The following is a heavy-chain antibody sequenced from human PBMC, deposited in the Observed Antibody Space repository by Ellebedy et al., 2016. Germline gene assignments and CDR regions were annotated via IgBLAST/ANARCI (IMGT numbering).Heavy chain of an antibody. CDR2: ISPYNGNT. D-gene: IGHD1-26*01. CDR1: GFTFTDYG. V-gene: IGHV1-18*04. J-gene: IGHJ5*02. CDR3: ARDVTIVGTTGDWLEP. Sequence: ASVKVSXKTSGFTFTDYGICWMRQAPGQGLEWMGWISPYNGNTNYAQNLQDRATITTDTSTSTAYMELRGPRSEDTAVYYCARDVTIVGTTGDWLEPWGQGTLVTVSS.